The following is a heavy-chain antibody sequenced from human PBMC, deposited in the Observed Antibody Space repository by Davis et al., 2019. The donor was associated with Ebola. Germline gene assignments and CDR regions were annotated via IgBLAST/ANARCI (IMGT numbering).Heavy chain of an antibody. Sequence: GSLRLSCAASGFTFSSYSMNWVRQPPGKGLEWIGEINHSGSTNYNPSLKSRVTISVDTSKNQFSLKLSSVTAADTAVYYCARGLAPRGGEYYFDYWGQGTLVTVSS. J-gene: IGHJ4*02. CDR2: INHSGST. D-gene: IGHD3-16*01. CDR1: GFTFSSYS. V-gene: IGHV4-34*01. CDR3: ARGLAPRGGEYYFDY.